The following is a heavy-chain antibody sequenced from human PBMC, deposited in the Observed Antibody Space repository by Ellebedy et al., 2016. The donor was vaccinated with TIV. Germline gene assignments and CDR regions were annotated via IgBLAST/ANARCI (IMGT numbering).Heavy chain of an antibody. Sequence: PGGSLRLSCAASGFTFSSYTMHWVRQAPGKGLEWVAFISSDGSNKYYADSVKGRFTISRDNSKNTLYLQMNSLRAEDTAVYYCAKTDCTNGVCYLYYYGMDVWGQGTTVTVSS. CDR3: AKTDCTNGVCYLYYYGMDV. D-gene: IGHD2-8*01. CDR1: GFTFSSYT. J-gene: IGHJ6*02. CDR2: ISSDGSNK. V-gene: IGHV3-30-3*01.